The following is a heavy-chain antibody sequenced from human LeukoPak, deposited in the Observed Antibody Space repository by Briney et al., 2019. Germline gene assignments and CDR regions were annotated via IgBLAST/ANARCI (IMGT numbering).Heavy chain of an antibody. CDR2: IRYDGSNK. D-gene: IGHD3-22*01. Sequence: GGSLRLSCAASGFTFSSYGMHWVRQAPGEGLEWVAFIRYDGSNKYYADSVKGRFTISRDNSKNTLYLQMNSLRTEDTAVYYCARSYYYDTAWYFDLWGRGTLVTVSS. CDR1: GFTFSSYG. CDR3: ARSYYYDTAWYFDL. J-gene: IGHJ2*01. V-gene: IGHV3-30*02.